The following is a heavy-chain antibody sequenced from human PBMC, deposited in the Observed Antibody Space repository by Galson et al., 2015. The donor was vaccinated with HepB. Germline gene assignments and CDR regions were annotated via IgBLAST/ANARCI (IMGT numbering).Heavy chain of an antibody. Sequence: PALVKPTQTLTLTCTFSGFSLSTSGMCVSWIRQPPGKALEWLARIDWDDDKYYSTSLKTRLTISKDTSKNQVVLTMTNMDPVDTATYYCARILGEPELAQSYYYYGMDVWGQGTTVTVSS. J-gene: IGHJ6*02. CDR3: ARILGEPELAQSYYYYGMDV. CDR1: GFSLSTSGMC. CDR2: IDWDDDK. D-gene: IGHD1-26*01. V-gene: IGHV2-70*11.